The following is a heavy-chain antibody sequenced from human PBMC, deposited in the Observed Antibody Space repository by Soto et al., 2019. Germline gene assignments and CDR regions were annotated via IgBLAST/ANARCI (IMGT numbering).Heavy chain of an antibody. V-gene: IGHV4-4*07. J-gene: IGHJ5*02. CDR2: IYATGTT. CDR1: GASISGFY. Sequence: SETLSLTCTVSGASISGFYWSWIRKSAGKGLEWIGRIYATGTTDYNPSVKSRVMMSVDTSKKQFSLKLRSVTAADTAVYYCVRDGTKTLRDCFDPWGQGISVTVSS. D-gene: IGHD1-1*01. CDR3: VRDGTKTLRDCFDP.